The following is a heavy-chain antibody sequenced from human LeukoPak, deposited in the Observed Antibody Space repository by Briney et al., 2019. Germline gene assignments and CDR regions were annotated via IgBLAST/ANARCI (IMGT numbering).Heavy chain of an antibody. CDR2: INTDGSST. J-gene: IGHJ6*03. D-gene: IGHD3-10*01. Sequence: PGGSLRLSCAASGFTFSNAWMSWVRQAPGKGLVWVSRINTDGSSTSYADSVKGRFTISRDNSKNTLYLQMNSLRAEDTAVYYCARDVERITMVRGSYYMDVWGKGTTVTISS. CDR3: ARDVERITMVRGSYYMDV. V-gene: IGHV3-74*01. CDR1: GFTFSNAW.